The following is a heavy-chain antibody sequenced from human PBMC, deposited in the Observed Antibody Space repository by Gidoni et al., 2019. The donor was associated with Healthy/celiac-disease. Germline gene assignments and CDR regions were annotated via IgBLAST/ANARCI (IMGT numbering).Heavy chain of an antibody. CDR1: GFTFSDYY. J-gene: IGHJ4*02. CDR3: ARGLRFLEWLFDY. Sequence: QVQLVESGGGLVKPGGSLRLSCAASGFTFSDYYMSWIRQAPGKGLEWVSYISSSSSYTNYADSVKGRFTISRDNAKNSLYLQMNSLRAEDTAVYYCARGLRFLEWLFDYWGQGTLVTVSS. CDR2: ISSSSSYT. D-gene: IGHD3-3*01. V-gene: IGHV3-11*06.